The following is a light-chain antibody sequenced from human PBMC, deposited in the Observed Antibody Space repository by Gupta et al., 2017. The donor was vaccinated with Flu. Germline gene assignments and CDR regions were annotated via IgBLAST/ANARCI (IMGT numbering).Light chain of an antibody. V-gene: IGKV3-11*01. CDR3: QQRNDLFT. Sequence: IVLTQSPATLSLSPGDRATLSCRASQSVNYYLAWYQQRPGQAPRLLIYDASKRATGVPVRFSGSGSGTDFTLTISSLQPEDFAVYYCQQRNDLFTFGGWTKLEIK. CDR1: QSVNYY. CDR2: DAS. J-gene: IGKJ4*01.